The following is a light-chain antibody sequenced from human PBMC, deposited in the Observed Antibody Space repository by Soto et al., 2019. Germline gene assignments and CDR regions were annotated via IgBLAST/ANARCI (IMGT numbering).Light chain of an antibody. J-gene: IGKJ1*01. CDR2: GAS. V-gene: IGKV3-15*01. CDR1: QSVSSN. CDR3: QQYNNWPRT. Sequence: EIVVTQSPATLSVSPGERATLSCRASQSVSSNLAWYQQKPGQAPRLLIYGASTRATGISARFSGSGSGTEFTLTISSLQSEDFAVYYCQQYNNWPRTFAQGTKADSK.